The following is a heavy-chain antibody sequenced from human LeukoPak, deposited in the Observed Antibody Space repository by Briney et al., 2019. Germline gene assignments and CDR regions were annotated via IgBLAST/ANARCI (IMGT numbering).Heavy chain of an antibody. J-gene: IGHJ4*02. V-gene: IGHV4-34*01. CDR2: INHSGST. CDR1: GGSFSGYY. CDR3: ARGLPRSSSSWYGT. Sequence: SETLSLTCAVYGGSFSGYYWSWIRQPPGKGLEWIGEINHSGSTNYNPSLKSRVTISVDTSKNQFSLKLSSVTAADTAVYYCARGLPRSSSSWYGTWGQGTLVTVSS. D-gene: IGHD6-13*01.